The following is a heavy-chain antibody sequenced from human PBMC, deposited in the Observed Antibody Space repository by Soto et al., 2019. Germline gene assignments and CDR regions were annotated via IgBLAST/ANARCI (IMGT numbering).Heavy chain of an antibody. CDR3: ASGDLNEQWLAPFDY. V-gene: IGHV1-18*04. D-gene: IGHD6-19*01. CDR2: ISAYNGNT. CDR1: GYTFTGYY. Sequence: QVQLVQSGAEVKKPGASVKVSCKASGYTFTGYYMHWVRQAPGQGLEWMGWISAYNGNTNYAQKLQGRVTMTTDTSTSTAYMELRSLRSDDTAVYYCASGDLNEQWLAPFDYWGQGTLVTVSS. J-gene: IGHJ4*02.